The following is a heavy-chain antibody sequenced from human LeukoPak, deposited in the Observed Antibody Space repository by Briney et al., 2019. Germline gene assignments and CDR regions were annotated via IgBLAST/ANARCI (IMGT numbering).Heavy chain of an antibody. CDR1: GFTFSSYS. CDR2: ISSSSSTI. Sequence: GGSRRLSCAASGFTFSSYSMNWVRQAPGKGLEWVSYISSSSSTIYYADSVKGRFTFSRDNAKNSLYLQMNSLRDEDTAVYYCARGIDDNSDYYRTDALFDYWGQGALVTVSS. CDR3: ARGIDDNSDYYRTDALFDY. V-gene: IGHV3-48*02. D-gene: IGHD3-22*01. J-gene: IGHJ4*02.